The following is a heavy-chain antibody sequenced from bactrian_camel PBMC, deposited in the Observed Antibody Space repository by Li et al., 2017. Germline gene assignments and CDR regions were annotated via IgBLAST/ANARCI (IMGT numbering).Heavy chain of an antibody. CDR2: ISWNGGDT. CDR1: GFTFSNFA. CDR3: VRGLRWKYGVPEFGY. V-gene: IGHV3S60*01. Sequence: HVQLVESGGGLVQPGGSLRLSCAASGFTFSNFAMSWVRQVPGKEREGVSCISWNGGDTAYADSVKGRFTISRDSAKNAVYLQMHSLKPEDTAVYYCVRGLRWKYGVPEFGYWGQGTQVTVS. J-gene: IGHJ4*01. D-gene: IGHD5*01.